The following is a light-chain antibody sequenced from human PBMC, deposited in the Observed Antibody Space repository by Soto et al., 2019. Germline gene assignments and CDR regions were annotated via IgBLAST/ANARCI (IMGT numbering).Light chain of an antibody. CDR1: SSDVGGYKY. CDR2: DVS. Sequence: QSALTQPASVSGSPGQSITISCTGTSSDVGGYKYVSWYQQYPGKAPKLMIYDVSNRPSGVSNRFSGSKSGNTASLTISGLQAEDEADYYCSSYTSSSLYVFGNGTKLTVL. J-gene: IGLJ1*01. CDR3: SSYTSSSLYV. V-gene: IGLV2-14*01.